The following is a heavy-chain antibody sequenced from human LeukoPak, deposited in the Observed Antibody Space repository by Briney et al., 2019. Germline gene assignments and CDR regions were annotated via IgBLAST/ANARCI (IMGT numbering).Heavy chain of an antibody. CDR2: INHSGST. CDR1: GGSFSGYY. Sequence: PSETLSLTCAVYGGSFSGYYWSWIRQPPGKGLEWIGEINHSGSTNYNPSLKSRVTISVDTSKNQFSLKLSSVTAADTAVYYCARAHHRITVFGVVIPNWFDPWGQGTLVTVSS. J-gene: IGHJ5*02. CDR3: ARAHHRITVFGVVIPNWFDP. D-gene: IGHD3-3*01. V-gene: IGHV4-34*01.